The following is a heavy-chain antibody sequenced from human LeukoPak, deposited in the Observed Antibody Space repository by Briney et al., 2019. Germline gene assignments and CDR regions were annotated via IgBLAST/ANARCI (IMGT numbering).Heavy chain of an antibody. CDR1: GFTFSSYA. V-gene: IGHV3-23*01. D-gene: IGHD3-22*01. J-gene: IGHJ1*01. Sequence: GGSLRLSCAAAGFTFSSYAMSWVRQAPGKGVEGVSGISGSGGITNYADSVKGRFTISRDNSKNTLYLQMRSLRAEDTAVYYCARRDFYDSSGYAPLFQHWGQGTLVTVSS. CDR3: ARRDFYDSSGYAPLFQH. CDR2: ISGSGGIT.